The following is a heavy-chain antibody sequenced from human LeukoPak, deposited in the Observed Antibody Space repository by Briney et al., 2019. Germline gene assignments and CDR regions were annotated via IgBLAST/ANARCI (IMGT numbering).Heavy chain of an antibody. J-gene: IGHJ5*02. V-gene: IGHV3-23*01. Sequence: GGSLRLSCAASGFTFSSYAMTWIRQAPGKGREWVSAISGSGSNTYYADSVKGRFTVSRDNSKNPLYLQMNSLRAEETAVYYCANREYNAPWGQGTLVTVSS. CDR3: ANREYNAP. CDR1: GFTFSSYA. CDR2: ISGSGSNT. D-gene: IGHD1-14*01.